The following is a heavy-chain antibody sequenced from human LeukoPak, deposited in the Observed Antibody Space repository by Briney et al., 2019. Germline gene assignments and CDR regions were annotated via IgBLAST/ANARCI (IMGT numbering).Heavy chain of an antibody. CDR1: GFTFSTCA. J-gene: IGHJ4*02. CDR3: ARETIVSSSLDY. Sequence: GGSLRLSCAASGFTFSTCAMSWVRQAPGKGLEWVSTISGGGRSTDYADSVKGLFSISRDNSKNTLYLQMNSLRAEDTAVFYCARETIVSSSLDYWGQGTLVTVSS. D-gene: IGHD3-16*02. CDR2: ISGGGRST. V-gene: IGHV3-23*01.